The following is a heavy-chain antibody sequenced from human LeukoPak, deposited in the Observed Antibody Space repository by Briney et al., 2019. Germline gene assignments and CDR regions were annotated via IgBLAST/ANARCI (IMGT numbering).Heavy chain of an antibody. D-gene: IGHD3-10*01. CDR1: GGSISSGGYY. J-gene: IGHJ4*02. Sequence: SETLSLTCTVPGGSISSGGYYWSWIRQPPGKGLEWIGYIYHSGSTNYNPSLKSRVTISVDTSKNQFSLKLSSVTAADTAVYYCARSDYYGSGSYPDYWGQGTLVTVPS. V-gene: IGHV4-30-2*05. CDR2: IYHSGST. CDR3: ARSDYYGSGSYPDY.